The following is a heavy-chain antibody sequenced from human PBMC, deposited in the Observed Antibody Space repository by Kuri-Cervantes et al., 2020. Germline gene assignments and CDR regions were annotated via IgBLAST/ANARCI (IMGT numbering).Heavy chain of an antibody. V-gene: IGHV3-66*01. CDR2: IYSGGTT. D-gene: IGHD3-16*01. J-gene: IGHJ4*02. CDR3: ARDGRTYGYCFHY. CDR1: GFTFSNYN. Sequence: ESLKISCSASGFTFSNYNMNWVRQAPGKGLEWVSLIYSGGTTYYADSVKGRFTISRDNSKNTLYLQMNSLSVEDTAVYYCARDGRTYGYCFHYWVQGTMVTVSS.